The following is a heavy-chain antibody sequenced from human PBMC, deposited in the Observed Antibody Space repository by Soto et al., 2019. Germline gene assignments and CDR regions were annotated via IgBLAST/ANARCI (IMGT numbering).Heavy chain of an antibody. CDR3: AKWVAATPNWFDP. V-gene: IGHV3-23*01. J-gene: IGHJ5*02. CDR1: TFTFSTYA. D-gene: IGHD2-15*01. Sequence: EVQLLESGGDLVQPGGSLRLSCAASTFTFSTYAMSWVRQAPGRGLEWVSSISGSGASTYYADSVKGRVTISRDNSKRIVFLQMTSLRAEDTAIYYCAKWVAATPNWFDPWGQGTLVTVSS. CDR2: ISGSGAST.